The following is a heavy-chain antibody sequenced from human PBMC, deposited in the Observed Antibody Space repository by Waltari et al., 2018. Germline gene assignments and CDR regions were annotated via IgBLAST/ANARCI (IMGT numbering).Heavy chain of an antibody. Sequence: EVQVVESGGGFVQPGGSRRRSCAASGFPFGNHWMRWVRQGPGKGPEWVANINQNGRGEFYVDSVKGRFTISRDNAKNSLYLQLNSLRAEDTAVYYCARGSLVWDGVDHWGQGTLVTVSS. D-gene: IGHD1-26*01. V-gene: IGHV3-7*01. J-gene: IGHJ4*02. CDR1: GFPFGNHW. CDR3: ARGSLVWDGVDH. CDR2: INQNGRGE.